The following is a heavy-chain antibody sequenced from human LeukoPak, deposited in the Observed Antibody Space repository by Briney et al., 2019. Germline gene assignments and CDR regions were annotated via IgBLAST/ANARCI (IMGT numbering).Heavy chain of an antibody. CDR3: AREENALYDSGGYSGY. D-gene: IGHD3-22*01. J-gene: IGHJ4*02. Sequence: GSSVKVSCKASGGTFSSYAISWVRQAPGQGLEWMGGIIPIFGTANYAQKLQGRVTMTTDTSTSTAYMELRSLRSDDTAMYYCAREENALYDSGGYSGYWGQGTLVTVSS. CDR1: GGTFSSYA. V-gene: IGHV1-69*05. CDR2: IIPIFGTA.